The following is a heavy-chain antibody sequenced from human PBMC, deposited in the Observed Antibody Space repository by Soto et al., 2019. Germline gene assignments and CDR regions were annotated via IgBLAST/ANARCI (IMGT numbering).Heavy chain of an antibody. CDR2: INPNSGGT. CDR1: GYTFTGYY. CDR3: ARGPPHYDILTGYGGSYYFDY. Sequence: ASVKVSCKASGYTFTGYYMHWVRQAPGQGLEWMGWINPNSGGTNYAQKFQGRVTMTRDTSISTAYMELSRLRSDDTAVYYCARGPPHYDILTGYGGSYYFDYWGQGTLVTVSS. V-gene: IGHV1-2*02. J-gene: IGHJ4*02. D-gene: IGHD3-9*01.